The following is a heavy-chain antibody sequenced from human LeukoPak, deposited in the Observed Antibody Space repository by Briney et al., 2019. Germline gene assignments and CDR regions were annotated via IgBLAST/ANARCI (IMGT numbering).Heavy chain of an antibody. Sequence: ASVKVSCKASGYTFTTYYMHWVRQAPGQGLEWMAIINPTGGTTDYAQKFHGRITVTRDTSTSTVYMELTTLTSEDTAVYYCARDALNYDYSWGSYRHLGIDPWGQGTLVTVSS. CDR3: ARDALNYDYSWGSYRHLGIDP. CDR2: INPTGGTT. D-gene: IGHD3-16*02. J-gene: IGHJ5*02. CDR1: GYTFTTYY. V-gene: IGHV1-46*01.